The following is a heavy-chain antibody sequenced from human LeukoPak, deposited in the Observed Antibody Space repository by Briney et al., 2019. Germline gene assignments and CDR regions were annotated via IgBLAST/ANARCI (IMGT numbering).Heavy chain of an antibody. D-gene: IGHD3-3*01. Sequence: SETLSLTCAVYGGSFSGYYWSWIRQPPGKGLEWIGEINHSGSTNYNPSLKSRVTISVDTSKNQFSLKLSSVTAADTAVYYCARAHKLVEWLSDFDPWGQRTLVTVSS. V-gene: IGHV4-34*01. CDR1: GGSFSGYY. CDR3: ARAHKLVEWLSDFDP. CDR2: INHSGST. J-gene: IGHJ5*02.